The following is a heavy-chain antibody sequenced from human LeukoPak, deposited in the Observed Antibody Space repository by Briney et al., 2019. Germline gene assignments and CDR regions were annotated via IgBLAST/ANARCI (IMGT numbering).Heavy chain of an antibody. D-gene: IGHD1-26*01. J-gene: IGHJ4*02. V-gene: IGHV3-21*03. CDR2: ISSSSIYI. Sequence: GGSLRLSCAASGFIFSSYTMNWVRQAPGKGLEWVSSISSSSIYIYYADSVKGRFTISRDNAKNSLYLQMNSLKTEDTAVYYCTTRGGSFSIFDYWGQGTLVTVSS. CDR1: GFIFSSYT. CDR3: TTRGGSFSIFDY.